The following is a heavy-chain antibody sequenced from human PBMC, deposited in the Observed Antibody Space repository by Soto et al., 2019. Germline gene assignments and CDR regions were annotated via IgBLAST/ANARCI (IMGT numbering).Heavy chain of an antibody. V-gene: IGHV4-59*01. CDR2: IYCTGST. J-gene: IGHJ6*02. CDR3: ARSYPNTIFGVVPSRGLDV. Sequence: SETLSLTCIVSGGSISSNYWSWIRQPPGKGLEWIGYIYCTGSTNFNPSLKNRVIISVDTSKNQFSLKLSSVTAADTAVYYCARSYPNTIFGVVPSRGLDVWGQGTTVTVSS. CDR1: GGSISSNY. D-gene: IGHD3-3*01.